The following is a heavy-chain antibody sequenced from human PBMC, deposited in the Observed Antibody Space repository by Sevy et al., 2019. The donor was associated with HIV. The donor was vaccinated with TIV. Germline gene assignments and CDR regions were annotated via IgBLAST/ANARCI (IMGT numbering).Heavy chain of an antibody. D-gene: IGHD6-19*01. CDR3: ARWRAVAGSPHAFDI. CDR1: GFTFSSYW. V-gene: IGHV3-74*01. Sequence: GGSLRLSCAASGFTFSSYWMHWVRQAPGKGLMWVSRINGDVSSTSYADSVKGRFTISRDNAKNTLYLQMNSLRAEDTAVYYCARWRAVAGSPHAFDIWGQGTMVTVSS. J-gene: IGHJ3*02. CDR2: INGDVSST.